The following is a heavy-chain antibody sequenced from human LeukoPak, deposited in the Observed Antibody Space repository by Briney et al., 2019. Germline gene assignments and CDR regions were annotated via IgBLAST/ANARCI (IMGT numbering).Heavy chain of an antibody. CDR3: ARSLTMVRAYDY. Sequence: GGSLRLSCAASGFTSSSYGMHWVRQAPGKGLEWVTFIQYDGSNKYYADSVKGRFTISRDNSKNTVYLQMNSLRTEAVYYCARSLTMVRAYDYWGQGTLVTVSS. CDR2: IQYDGSNK. CDR1: GFTSSSYG. J-gene: IGHJ4*02. V-gene: IGHV3-30*02. D-gene: IGHD3-10*01.